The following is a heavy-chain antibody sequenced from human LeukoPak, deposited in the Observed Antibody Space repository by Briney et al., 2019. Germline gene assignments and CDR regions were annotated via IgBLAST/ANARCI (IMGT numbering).Heavy chain of an antibody. D-gene: IGHD6-6*01. CDR1: GGSISSGGYY. J-gene: IGHJ4*02. CDR3: ARVPKYSSSSGDY. V-gene: IGHV4-30-2*01. CDR2: IYHSGST. Sequence: SQTLSLTCTISGGSISSGGYYWSWIRQPPGKGLEWIGYIYHSGSTYYNPSLKSRVTISVDRSKNQFSLKLSSVTAADTAVYYCARVPKYSSSSGDYWGQGTLVTVSS.